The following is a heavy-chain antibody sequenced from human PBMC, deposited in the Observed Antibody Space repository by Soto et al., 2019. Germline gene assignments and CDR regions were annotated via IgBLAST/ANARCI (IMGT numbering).Heavy chain of an antibody. CDR2: LIGGHYGT. J-gene: IGHJ5*02. CDR1: GFTLQNYA. V-gene: IGHV3-23*01. CDR3: AKGKSTGDIDWFDP. D-gene: IGHD3-10*01. Sequence: GGSLRLSCIASGFTLQNYAMAWVRQAPGKGLEWVSTLIGGHYGTAYSYSVKGRFTVSRDNSKNCLYLQMNSLGVEDTAMYFCAKGKSTGDIDWFDPWGQGSLVTVSP.